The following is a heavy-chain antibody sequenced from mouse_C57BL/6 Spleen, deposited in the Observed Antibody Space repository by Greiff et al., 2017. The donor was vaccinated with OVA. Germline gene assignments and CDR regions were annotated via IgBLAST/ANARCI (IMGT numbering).Heavy chain of an antibody. D-gene: IGHD1-1*01. CDR2: ISSGSSTI. CDR1: GFTFSDYG. Sequence: DVQLVESGGGLVKPGGSLKLSCAASGFTFSDYGMHWVRQAPEKGLEWVAYISSGSSTIYYADTVKGRFTISRDNAKNTLFLQMTSLRSEDTAMYYCARPSVGPFAYWGQGTLVTVSA. J-gene: IGHJ3*01. CDR3: ARPSVGPFAY. V-gene: IGHV5-17*01.